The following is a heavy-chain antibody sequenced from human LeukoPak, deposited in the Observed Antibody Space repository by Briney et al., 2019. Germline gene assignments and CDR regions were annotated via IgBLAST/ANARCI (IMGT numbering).Heavy chain of an antibody. CDR1: GFTFSAYG. V-gene: IGHV3-48*02. J-gene: IGHJ6*02. Sequence: GGSLTLSCAASGFTFSAYGINWVRQAPGKGLEWVSYISSTSSTIHYADAVKGRFTISRDNAKNSLYLQMNSLRDEDTAVYYCARRSYGMDVWGQGTTVTVSS. CDR3: ARRSYGMDV. CDR2: ISSTSSTI.